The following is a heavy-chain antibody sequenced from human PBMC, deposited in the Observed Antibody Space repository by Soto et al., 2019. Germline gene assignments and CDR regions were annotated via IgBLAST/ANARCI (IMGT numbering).Heavy chain of an antibody. CDR3: AREGQPAAGTTPHS. Sequence: PGGSLRLSCAASGFNFSSYAMHWVRQAPGKGLEWVAVISYDGRKEYYADSVKGRFTISRDNSKNTLYLEMNSLSAEDTAVYYCAREGQPAAGTTPHSWGQGTQVTVSS. V-gene: IGHV3-30*04. CDR1: GFNFSSYA. J-gene: IGHJ4*02. CDR2: ISYDGRKE. D-gene: IGHD6-13*01.